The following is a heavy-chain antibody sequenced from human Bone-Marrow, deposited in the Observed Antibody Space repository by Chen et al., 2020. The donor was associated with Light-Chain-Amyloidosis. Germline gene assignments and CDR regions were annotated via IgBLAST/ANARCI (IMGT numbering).Heavy chain of an antibody. J-gene: IGHJ4*02. D-gene: IGHD5-12*01. V-gene: IGHV4-59*08. CDR1: GGSISIYY. CDR3: ARRGDGYNFDY. Sequence: QVQLQESGPELVKPAETLSLTCSVSGGSISIYYWSWIRQPPGKGLEWIGYIYSSGNSNYNPSLKSRVTISIDTSKNQFSLKLSSVTAADTAVYYCARRGDGYNFDYWGQGTLVTVSS. CDR2: IYSSGNS.